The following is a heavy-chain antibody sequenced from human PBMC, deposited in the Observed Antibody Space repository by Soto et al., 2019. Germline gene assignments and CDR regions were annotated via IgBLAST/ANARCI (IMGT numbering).Heavy chain of an antibody. CDR2: IIPMFGTA. J-gene: IGHJ4*02. CDR3: ASGIQLWLRRINNGYSG. CDR1: GGTFSTYA. D-gene: IGHD5-18*01. Sequence: QVQLVQSGAEVKKPESSVKVSCKAPGGTFSTYAISWVRQAPGQGLEWMGGIIPMFGTANYAQRFQDRVNINADETHDPGHLELSSLRSEDTAVYFCASGIQLWLRRINNGYSGWGQGTLVTVSS. V-gene: IGHV1-69*12.